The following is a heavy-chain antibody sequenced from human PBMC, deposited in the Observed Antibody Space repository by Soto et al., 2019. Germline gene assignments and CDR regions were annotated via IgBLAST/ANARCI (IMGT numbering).Heavy chain of an antibody. J-gene: IGHJ5*02. D-gene: IGHD1-26*01. Sequence: QVQLVQSGAEVKKPGSSVKVSCKASGGTFSSYAISWVRQAPGQGLEWMGGIIPIFGTANYAQKFQGRVTITAYDSTSTAYMELSSLRSEDTAVYYGASISRYGGRAHDAWGQGTLVTVSS. CDR3: ASISRYGGRAHDA. V-gene: IGHV1-69*12. CDR1: GGTFSSYA. CDR2: IIPIFGTA.